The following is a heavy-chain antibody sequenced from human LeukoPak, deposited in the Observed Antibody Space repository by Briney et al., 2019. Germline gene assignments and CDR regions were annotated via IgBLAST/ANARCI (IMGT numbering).Heavy chain of an antibody. V-gene: IGHV3-53*01. CDR3: ARTTVTTNFKDAFDI. Sequence: WGSLRLSCAASGFTVSSNYMSWVRQAPGKGLEWVSVIDPGGSTYYAGSVQGRFTVSRDNSKNTLSLQMNSLRDEDTAMYYCARTTVTTNFKDAFDIWGQGTVVTVS. CDR2: IDPGGST. D-gene: IGHD4-17*01. J-gene: IGHJ3*02. CDR1: GFTVSSNY.